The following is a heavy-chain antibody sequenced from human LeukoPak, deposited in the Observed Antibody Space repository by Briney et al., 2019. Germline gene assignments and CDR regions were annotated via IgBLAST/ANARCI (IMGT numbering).Heavy chain of an antibody. D-gene: IGHD2-2*01. V-gene: IGHV3-53*01. CDR3: ALEGGYCSSATCYGPDY. Sequence: PGGSLRLSCAASGFTVANDRMSWVRQAPGKGLEWVSTVYGGGNTAYADSVKGRFTISRDTSKNTLLLQMNSLRAEDTAVYHCALEGGYCSSATCYGPDYWGQGNLVTVSS. J-gene: IGHJ4*02. CDR1: GFTVANDR. CDR2: VYGGGNT.